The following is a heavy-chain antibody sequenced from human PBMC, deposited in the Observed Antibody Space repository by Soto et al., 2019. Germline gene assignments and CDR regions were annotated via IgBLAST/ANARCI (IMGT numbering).Heavy chain of an antibody. D-gene: IGHD2-8*01. CDR3: ATDHLRGVVFDH. CDR2: ISSTGKNI. CDR1: GLTFRNYE. V-gene: IGHV3-48*03. Sequence: EVQLVESGGGLGQPGGSLTIYCAASGLTFRNYEMNWVRQAPWKGLEWVSFISSTGKNIYYADTVKGRFTISRDNPKNAVPLQMISRRVEDTDAYCCATDHLRGVVFDHWGQGTPVSVSA. J-gene: IGHJ4*02.